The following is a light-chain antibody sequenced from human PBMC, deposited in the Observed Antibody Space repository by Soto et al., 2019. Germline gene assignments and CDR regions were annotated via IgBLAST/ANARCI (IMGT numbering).Light chain of an antibody. J-gene: IGKJ1*01. Sequence: EIVLTQSPGTLSSSAGERATISCRASQSVTSNYIAWYQQKAGQAPRLVIYGASTRATGIPARFSGSGSGTDFNLTITRLETEDFAVYYCQQYGGSPRTFGQGTKVDIK. V-gene: IGKV3-20*01. CDR3: QQYGGSPRT. CDR2: GAS. CDR1: QSVTSNY.